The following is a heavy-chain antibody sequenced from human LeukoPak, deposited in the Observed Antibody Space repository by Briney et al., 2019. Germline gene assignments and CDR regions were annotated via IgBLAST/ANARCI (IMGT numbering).Heavy chain of an antibody. Sequence: PGGSLRLSCAASGFTFSTYGMHWVRQAPGKGLEWVSAISGSGGSTYYADSVKGRFTISRDNSKNTLYLQMNSLRAEDTAVYYCAKDVVRGVMWYFDYWGQGTLVTVSS. CDR2: ISGSGGST. CDR3: AKDVVRGVMWYFDY. V-gene: IGHV3-23*01. CDR1: GFTFSTYG. J-gene: IGHJ4*02. D-gene: IGHD3-10*01.